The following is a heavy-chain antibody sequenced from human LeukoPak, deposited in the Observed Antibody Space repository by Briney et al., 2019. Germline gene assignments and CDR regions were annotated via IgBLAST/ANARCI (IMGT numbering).Heavy chain of an antibody. CDR3: AYYYDSSGYYEGYFDY. CDR2: IIPIFGTA. Sequence: GASVTVSCKASGGTFSSYAISWVRQAPGQGLEWMGGIIPIFGTANYAQKFQGRVTITADESTSTAYMELSSLRSEDTAVYYCAYYYDSSGYYEGYFDYWGQGTLVTVSS. D-gene: IGHD3-22*01. J-gene: IGHJ4*02. V-gene: IGHV1-69*13. CDR1: GGTFSSYA.